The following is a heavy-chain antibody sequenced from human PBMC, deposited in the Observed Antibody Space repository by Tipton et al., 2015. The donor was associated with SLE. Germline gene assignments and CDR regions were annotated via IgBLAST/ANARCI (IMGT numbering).Heavy chain of an antibody. V-gene: IGHV4-34*01. CDR3: ARGGTGDGTNPFDP. CDR1: GGSISTYY. CDR2: VSHSGRT. D-gene: IGHD2-8*01. Sequence: TLSLTCTISGGSISTYYWSWIRQPPGKGLEWIGEVSHSGRTNYIASLKSRVTISIDTSKNQFSLRLNSVVAADTGVYYCARGGTGDGTNPFDPWGQGTLVTVSS. J-gene: IGHJ5*02.